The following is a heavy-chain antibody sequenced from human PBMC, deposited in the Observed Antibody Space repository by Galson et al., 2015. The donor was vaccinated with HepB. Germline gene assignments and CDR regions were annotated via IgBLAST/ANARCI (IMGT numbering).Heavy chain of an antibody. J-gene: IGHJ5*02. D-gene: IGHD5-18*01. Sequence: SVKVSCKVSGYTLTELSMHWVRQAPGKGLEWMGGFDPEDGETIYAQKFQGRVTMTEDTSTDTAYMELSSLRSEDTAVYYCATAPQLRDVDTYISGWFDPWGQGTLVTVSS. CDR3: ATAPQLRDVDTYISGWFDP. CDR2: FDPEDGET. V-gene: IGHV1-24*01. CDR1: GYTLTELS.